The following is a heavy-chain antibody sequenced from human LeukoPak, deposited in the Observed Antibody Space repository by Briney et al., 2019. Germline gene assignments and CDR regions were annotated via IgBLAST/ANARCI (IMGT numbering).Heavy chain of an antibody. CDR3: ARVGGTNYYYYGMDV. CDR1: GDSIRSSYYY. CDR2: IYDSGST. Sequence: PSETLSLTCTVSGDSIRSSYYYWGWIRQPPGKGLEWIGSIYDSGSTYYNPSLKSRVTISVDTSKNQFSLKLSSVTAADTAVYYCARVGGTNYYYYGMDVWGQGTTVTVSS. D-gene: IGHD1-1*01. J-gene: IGHJ6*02. V-gene: IGHV4-39*07.